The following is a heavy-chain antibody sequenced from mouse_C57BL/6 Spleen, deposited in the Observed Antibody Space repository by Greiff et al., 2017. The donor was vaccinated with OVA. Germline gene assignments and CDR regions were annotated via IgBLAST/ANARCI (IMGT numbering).Heavy chain of an antibody. D-gene: IGHD1-1*01. CDR2: IYPGDGDT. CDR3: ARDGPWDY. V-gene: IGHV1-82*01. J-gene: IGHJ2*01. Sequence: VQRVESGPELVKPGASVKISCKASGYAFSSSWMNWVKQKPGKGLEWIGRIYPGDGDTNYNGKFKGKATLTADKSSSTAYMQLSSLTSEDSAVYFCARDGPWDYWGQGTTLTVSS. CDR1: GYAFSSSW.